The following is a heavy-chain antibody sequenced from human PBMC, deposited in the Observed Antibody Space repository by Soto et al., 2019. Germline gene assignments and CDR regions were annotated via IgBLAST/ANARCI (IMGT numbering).Heavy chain of an antibody. Sequence: EVQLVESGGGLVKPGGSLRLSCAASGFTFSNAWMSWVRQAPGKGLEWVGRIKSKTDGGTTDYAAPVKGSFSISRDDSKNTLYLQMNSLKIEDTAVYYCTTEEIGHYFDYWGQGTLVTVSS. J-gene: IGHJ4*02. CDR2: IKSKTDGGTT. CDR3: TTEEIGHYFDY. V-gene: IGHV3-15*01. CDR1: GFTFSNAW.